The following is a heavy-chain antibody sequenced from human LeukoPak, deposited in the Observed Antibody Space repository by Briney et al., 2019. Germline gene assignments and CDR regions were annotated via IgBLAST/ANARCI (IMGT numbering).Heavy chain of an antibody. V-gene: IGHV1-69*04. D-gene: IGHD3-22*01. CDR2: IIPILGIA. CDR1: VGTFSSYA. CDR3: ARDHYYDSSGYYYEGAFDI. J-gene: IGHJ3*02. Sequence: SVKVSCKASVGTFSSYAISWVRQAPGQGLEWMGRIIPILGIANYAQKFQGRVTITADESTSTAYMELSSLRSEDTAVYYCARDHYYDSSGYYYEGAFDIWGQGTMVTVSS.